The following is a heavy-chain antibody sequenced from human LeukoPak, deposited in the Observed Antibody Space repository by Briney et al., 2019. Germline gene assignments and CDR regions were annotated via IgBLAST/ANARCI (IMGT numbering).Heavy chain of an antibody. CDR1: GYTFTGHY. CDR2: INPNSGGT. Sequence: ASVKVSCKASGYTFTGHYLHWVRQAPGQGLEWMGWINPNSGGTNYAQKFQGRVTMTRDTSISTAYMELSRLRSDDTAVYYCARHFTMIDKYYFDYWGQGTLVTVSS. CDR3: ARHFTMIDKYYFDY. D-gene: IGHD3-22*01. V-gene: IGHV1-2*02. J-gene: IGHJ4*02.